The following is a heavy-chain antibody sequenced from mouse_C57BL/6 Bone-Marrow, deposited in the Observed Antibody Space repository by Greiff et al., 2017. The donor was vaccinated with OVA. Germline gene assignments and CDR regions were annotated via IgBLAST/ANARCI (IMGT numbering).Heavy chain of an antibody. V-gene: IGHV1-76*01. CDR3: ASGDYDPFAY. J-gene: IGHJ3*01. D-gene: IGHD2-4*01. Sequence: QVQLQQSVAELVRPGASVKLSCTASGFNIKNTYMHWVKQRPGQGLEWIARIYPGSGNTYYNEKFKGKATLTAEKSSSTAYMQLSSLTSEDSAVYFCASGDYDPFAYWGQGTLVTVSA. CDR1: GFNIKNTY. CDR2: IYPGSGNT.